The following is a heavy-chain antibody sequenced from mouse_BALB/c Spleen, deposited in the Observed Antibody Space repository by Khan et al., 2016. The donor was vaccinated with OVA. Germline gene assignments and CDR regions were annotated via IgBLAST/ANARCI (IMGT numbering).Heavy chain of an antibody. D-gene: IGHD1-1*01. V-gene: IGHV2-3*01. CDR2: IWGDGST. CDR3: AKFTPDYDSMDY. J-gene: IGHJ4*01. Sequence: QVQLKESGPGLVAPSQSLSITCTVSGFSLTSYGVNWVRQPPGKGLEWLGVIWGDGSTNFHSTLKSRLIISKDNSRRHVFLKLNSLQTDDTATYYCAKFTPDYDSMDYWGQGTSVTVSS. CDR1: GFSLTSYG.